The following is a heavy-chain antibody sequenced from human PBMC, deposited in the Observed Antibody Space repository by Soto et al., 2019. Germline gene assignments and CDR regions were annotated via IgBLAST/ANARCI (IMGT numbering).Heavy chain of an antibody. CDR1: GGTFSSYA. Sequence: GASVKVSCKASGGTFSSYAISWVRQAPGQGLEWMGGIIPIFGTANYAQKFQGRVTITADESTSTAYMELSSLRSEDTAVYYCARSSSGWYADGVFDYWGQGTLVTVSS. J-gene: IGHJ4*02. CDR3: ARSSSGWYADGVFDY. D-gene: IGHD6-19*01. CDR2: IIPIFGTA. V-gene: IGHV1-69*13.